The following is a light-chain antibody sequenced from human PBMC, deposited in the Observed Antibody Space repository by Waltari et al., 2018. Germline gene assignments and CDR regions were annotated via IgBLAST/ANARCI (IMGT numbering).Light chain of an antibody. CDR3: ASYISYSTLEL. V-gene: IGLV2-14*03. J-gene: IGLJ3*02. Sequence: QSALTQPASVSGSPGQSISISCTGTSSDVGAYTYVSWYQQHPGKAPRLIIFDVSSRPSGVSSRFSGSKSGNTASLTISGLQGEDEAKYYCASYISYSTLELFGGGTSLTVL. CDR1: SSDVGAYTY. CDR2: DVS.